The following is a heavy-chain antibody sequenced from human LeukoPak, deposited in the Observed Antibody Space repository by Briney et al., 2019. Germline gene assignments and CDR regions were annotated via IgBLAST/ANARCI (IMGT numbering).Heavy chain of an antibody. Sequence: GASVKVSCKASGYTFTSYAMNWVRQARGQGLEWMGWINTNTGNPTYAQGFTGRFVFSLDTSVSTAYLQISSLKAEDTAVYYCARRVESGYSYGYDYWGQGTLVTVSS. D-gene: IGHD5-18*01. CDR2: INTNTGNP. CDR3: ARRVESGYSYGYDY. J-gene: IGHJ4*02. CDR1: GYTFTSYA. V-gene: IGHV7-4-1*02.